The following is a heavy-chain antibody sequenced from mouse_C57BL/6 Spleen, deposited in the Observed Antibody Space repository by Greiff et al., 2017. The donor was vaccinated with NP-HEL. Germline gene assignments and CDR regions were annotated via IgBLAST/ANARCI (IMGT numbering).Heavy chain of an antibody. CDR3: ARDGDNYAMDY. CDR2: ISYSGST. Sequence: DVKLQESGPGMVKPSQSLSLTCTVTGYSITSGYDWHWIRHFPGNKLEWMGYISYSGSTNYNPSLKSRISITHDTSKNHFFLKLNSVTTEDTATYYCARDGDNYAMDYWGQGTSVTVSS. CDR1: GYSITSGYD. D-gene: IGHD2-13*01. J-gene: IGHJ4*01. V-gene: IGHV3-1*01.